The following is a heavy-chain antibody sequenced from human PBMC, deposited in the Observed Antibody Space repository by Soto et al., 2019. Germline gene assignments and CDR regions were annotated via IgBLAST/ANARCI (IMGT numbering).Heavy chain of an antibody. V-gene: IGHV3-48*01. D-gene: IGHD1-1*01. CDR2: IGIGSSTK. CDR1: GFTFRNYG. Sequence: GGSLRLSCAASGFTFRNYGMNWVRQAPGKGLEWVSYIGIGSSTKYYADSVKGRFTISRDNAKNSLYLQMNSLRAEDTAVYYCVRGDNWNDEASDYWGQGTLVT. CDR3: VRGDNWNDEASDY. J-gene: IGHJ4*02.